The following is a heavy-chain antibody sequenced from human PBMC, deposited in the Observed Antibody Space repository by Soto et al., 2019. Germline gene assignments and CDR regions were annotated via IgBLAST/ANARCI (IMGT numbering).Heavy chain of an antibody. CDR2: INHSGST. CDR3: ARGLVVTAISNWFDP. CDR1: GGSFRGYY. V-gene: IGHV4-34*01. Sequence: SETLSLTCAVYGGSFRGYYWSWIRQPPGKGLEWIGEINHSGSTNYNPSLKSRVTISVDTSKNQFSLKLSSVTAADTAVYYCARGLVVTAISNWFDPWGQGTLVTVSS. J-gene: IGHJ5*02. D-gene: IGHD2-21*02.